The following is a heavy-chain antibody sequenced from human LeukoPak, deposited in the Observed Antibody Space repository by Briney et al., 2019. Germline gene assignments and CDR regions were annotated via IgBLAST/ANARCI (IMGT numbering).Heavy chain of an antibody. D-gene: IGHD3-10*01. V-gene: IGHV1-58*01. CDR2: IVVGSGNT. Sequence: SVKVSCKASGFTFTSSAVQWVRQARGQRLEWIGWIVVGSGNTNYAQKIQERVTITRDMSTSTAYMELSSLRSEDTAVYYCAANYYGSGSFNAFDIWGQGTMVTVSS. CDR1: GFTFTSSA. CDR3: AANYYGSGSFNAFDI. J-gene: IGHJ3*02.